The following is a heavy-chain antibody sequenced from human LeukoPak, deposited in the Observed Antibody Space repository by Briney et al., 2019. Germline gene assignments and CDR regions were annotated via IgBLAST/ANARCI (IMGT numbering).Heavy chain of an antibody. D-gene: IGHD5-12*01. CDR1: GYTFTSYG. V-gene: IGHV1-18*01. J-gene: IGHJ4*02. CDR2: ISAYNSNT. Sequence: ASVKVSCKASGYTFTSYGISWVRQAPGQGLEWMGWISAYNSNTNYAQKLQGRVTMTTDTSTSTDYMELRSLRSDDTAVYYCARVLSSGYSYFDYWGQGTLVTVSS. CDR3: ARVLSSGYSYFDY.